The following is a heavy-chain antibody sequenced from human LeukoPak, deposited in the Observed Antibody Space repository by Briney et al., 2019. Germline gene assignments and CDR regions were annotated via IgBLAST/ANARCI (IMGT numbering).Heavy chain of an antibody. CDR1: GYTFTSYG. CDR3: ARNRDTAMVYFDY. V-gene: IGHV1-18*01. D-gene: IGHD5-18*01. Sequence: ASVKVSCKASGYTFTSYGISWVRQAPGQGLEWMGWISAYNGNTNYAQRLQDRVIMTTDTSTSTAYMELRSLRSDDTAVYYCARNRDTAMVYFDYWGQGTLVTVSS. CDR2: ISAYNGNT. J-gene: IGHJ4*02.